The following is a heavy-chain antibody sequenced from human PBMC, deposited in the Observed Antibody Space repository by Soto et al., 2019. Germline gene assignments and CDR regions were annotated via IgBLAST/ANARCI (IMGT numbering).Heavy chain of an antibody. CDR1: GYTFTSYG. J-gene: IGHJ4*02. Sequence: GASVKVSCKASGYTFTSYGISWVRQAPGQGLEWMGWISAYNGNTNYAQKLQGRVTMTTDTSTSTAYMELRSLRSDDTAVYYCARAGRVVWSHPYFDYWGQGTLVTVSS. V-gene: IGHV1-18*01. CDR2: ISAYNGNT. CDR3: ARAGRVVWSHPYFDY. D-gene: IGHD2-8*02.